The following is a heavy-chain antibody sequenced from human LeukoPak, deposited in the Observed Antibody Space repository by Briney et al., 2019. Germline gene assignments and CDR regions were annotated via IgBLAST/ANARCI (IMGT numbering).Heavy chain of an antibody. D-gene: IGHD6-25*01. V-gene: IGHV3-30*18. CDR3: AKQRGYPPATDAEYFQH. J-gene: IGHJ1*01. CDR1: GFTFSSYG. CDR2: ISYDGSNK. Sequence: GGSLRLSCAASGFTFSSYGMHWVRQAPGKGLEWVAVISYDGSNKYYADSVKGRFTISRDNSKNTLYLQMNSLRAEDTAVYYCAKQRGYPPATDAEYFQHWGQGTLATVSS.